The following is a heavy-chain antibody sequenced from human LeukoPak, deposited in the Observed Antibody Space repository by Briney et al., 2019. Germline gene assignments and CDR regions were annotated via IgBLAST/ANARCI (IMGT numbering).Heavy chain of an antibody. D-gene: IGHD5-24*01. J-gene: IGHJ6*03. V-gene: IGHV1-18*01. Sequence: ASVKVSCKASGYTFISYGINWVRQAPGQGLEWMGWISPHNGNTNYAQKFQGRVTITTDESTSTAYMELSSLRSEDTAVYYCARSRRMDGYNYYYYYYMDVWGKGTTVTVSS. CDR3: ARSRRMDGYNYYYYYYMDV. CDR1: GYTFISYG. CDR2: ISPHNGNT.